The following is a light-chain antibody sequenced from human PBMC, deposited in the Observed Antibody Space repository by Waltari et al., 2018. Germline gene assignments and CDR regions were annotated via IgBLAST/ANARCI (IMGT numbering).Light chain of an antibody. Sequence: QSALTQPASVSGSPGQSISISCTGTSSDVGGYNYVSWYQQHPGNAPKLMIYDVSQRPLGISNRFSGSRSGNTASLTISGRQAEDEADYYCSSYTSSSTFVFGIGTKVTVL. J-gene: IGLJ1*01. CDR1: SSDVGGYNY. V-gene: IGLV2-14*03. CDR2: DVS. CDR3: SSYTSSSTFV.